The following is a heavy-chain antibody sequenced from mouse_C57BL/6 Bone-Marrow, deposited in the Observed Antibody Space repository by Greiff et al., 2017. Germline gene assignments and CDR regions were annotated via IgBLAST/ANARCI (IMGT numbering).Heavy chain of an antibody. CDR2: ISSGSSTI. Sequence: EVMLVESGGGLVKPGGSLKLSCAASGFTFSDYGMHWVRQAPEKGLEWVAYISSGSSTIYYADTVKGRFTISRDNAKNTLFLQMTSLRSEDTAMYYCARPPIGGYWYFDVWGTGTTVTVSS. V-gene: IGHV5-17*01. J-gene: IGHJ1*03. CDR1: GFTFSDYG. CDR3: ARPPIGGYWYFDV.